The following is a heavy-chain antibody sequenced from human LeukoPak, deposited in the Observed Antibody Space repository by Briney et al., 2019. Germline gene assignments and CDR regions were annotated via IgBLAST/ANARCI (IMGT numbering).Heavy chain of an antibody. CDR1: GNYW. V-gene: IGHV3-74*01. J-gene: IGHJ4*02. D-gene: IGHD2-21*02. Sequence: GGSLRLSCAASGNYWMHWVRQAPGKGLVWVSHINSDGSWTSYADSVKGRFTISKDTSKNTLFLQMNRLTIEDTAIYFCARDGRPLARVTASCFDSWGQGTLVTVS. CDR3: ARDGRPLARVTASCFDS. CDR2: INSDGSWT.